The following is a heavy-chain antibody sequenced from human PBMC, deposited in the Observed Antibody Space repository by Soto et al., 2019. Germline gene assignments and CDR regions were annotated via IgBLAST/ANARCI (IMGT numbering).Heavy chain of an antibody. CDR2: IIPIFGTA. V-gene: IGHV1-69*13. J-gene: IGHJ6*02. Sequence: GASVKVSCKASGGTFSSYAISWVRQAPGQGLEWMGGIIPIFGTANYAQKFQGRVTITADESTSTAYMELSSLRSEDTAVYYCASHVDTRYYYGMDVWGQGTTVTVSS. D-gene: IGHD5-18*01. CDR1: GGTFSSYA. CDR3: ASHVDTRYYYGMDV.